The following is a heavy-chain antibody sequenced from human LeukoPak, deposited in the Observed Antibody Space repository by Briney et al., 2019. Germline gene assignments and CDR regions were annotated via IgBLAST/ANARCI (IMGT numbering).Heavy chain of an antibody. CDR1: GGSISSGGYY. D-gene: IGHD6-6*01. Sequence: SETLSLTCTVSGGSISSGGYYWSWIRQPPGKGLEWIGYIYHSGSTYYNPSPKSRVTISVDRSKNQFSLKLSSVTAADTAVYYCARPYSSSSGDAFDIWGQGTMVTVSS. CDR2: IYHSGST. V-gene: IGHV4-30-2*01. J-gene: IGHJ3*02. CDR3: ARPYSSSSGDAFDI.